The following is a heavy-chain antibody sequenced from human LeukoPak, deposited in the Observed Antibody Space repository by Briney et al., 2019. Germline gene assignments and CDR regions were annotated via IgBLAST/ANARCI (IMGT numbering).Heavy chain of an antibody. CDR3: ARARNYDILTGYWGQGYFDY. V-gene: IGHV4-34*01. CDR1: GGSFSGYY. Sequence: PSETLSLTCAVYGGSFSGYYWSWIRQPPGKGLEWIGEINHSGSTNYNPSLKSRVTMSVDTSKNQFSLKLSSVTAADTAVYYCARARNYDILTGYWGQGYFDYWGQGTLVTVSS. D-gene: IGHD3-9*01. CDR2: INHSGST. J-gene: IGHJ4*02.